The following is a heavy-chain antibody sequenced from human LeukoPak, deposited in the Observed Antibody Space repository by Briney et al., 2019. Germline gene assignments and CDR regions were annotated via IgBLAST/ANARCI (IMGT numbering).Heavy chain of an antibody. D-gene: IGHD5-18*01. CDR2: IYYSGST. CDR3: ARDFGYSYARYYYYYGMDV. Sequence: PSETLSLTCTVSGGSISSYYWSWIRQPPGKGLEWIGYIYYSGSTNYNPSLKSRVTISVDTSKSQFSLKLSSVTAADTAVYYCARDFGYSYARYYYYYGMDVWGQGTTVTVSS. J-gene: IGHJ6*02. V-gene: IGHV4-59*01. CDR1: GGSISSYY.